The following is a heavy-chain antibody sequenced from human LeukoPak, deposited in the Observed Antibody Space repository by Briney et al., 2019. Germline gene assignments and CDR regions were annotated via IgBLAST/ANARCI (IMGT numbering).Heavy chain of an antibody. CDR1: GFTFDDYA. V-gene: IGHV3-23*01. D-gene: IGHD5-12*01. CDR2: IGGSGDSA. J-gene: IGHJ4*02. Sequence: PGGSLRLSCAASGFTFDDYAMHWVRQAPGKGLEWVSGIGGSGDSAYHADSVKGRFTISKDNAKNSLYLQMNSLRAEDTAVYYCAREATDIVATATFDYWGQGTLVTVSS. CDR3: AREATDIVATATFDY.